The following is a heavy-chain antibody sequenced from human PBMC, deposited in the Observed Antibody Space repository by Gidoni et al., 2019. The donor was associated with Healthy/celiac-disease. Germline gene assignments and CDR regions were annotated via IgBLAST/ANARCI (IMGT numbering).Heavy chain of an antibody. J-gene: IGHJ6*02. CDR3: ARDQDYYDSSGYYYVDYYYGMDV. Sequence: EVQLVESGGGLVKPGGSLRLSCAASGFTFSSYSMNWVRQAPGKGREWVSSISSSGSTIYYADSVKGRFTISRDNAKNSLYLQMNSLRAEDTAVYYCARDQDYYDSSGYYYVDYYYGMDVWGQGTTVTVSS. D-gene: IGHD3-22*01. CDR2: ISSSGSTI. CDR1: GFTFSSYS. V-gene: IGHV3-21*01.